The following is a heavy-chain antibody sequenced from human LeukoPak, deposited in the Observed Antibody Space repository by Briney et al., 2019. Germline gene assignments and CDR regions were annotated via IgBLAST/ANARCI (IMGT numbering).Heavy chain of an antibody. J-gene: IGHJ4*02. D-gene: IGHD2-21*02. Sequence: GGSLRLSCAASGFTFSSYEMNWVRQAPGKGLEWVSYISSSGSTIYYADSVKGRFTISRDNAKNSLYLQMNSLRAEDTAVYYCARDLGYCGGDCYTPYYFDYWGQGTLVTVSS. CDR2: ISSSGSTI. CDR1: GFTFSSYE. V-gene: IGHV3-48*03. CDR3: ARDLGYCGGDCYTPYYFDY.